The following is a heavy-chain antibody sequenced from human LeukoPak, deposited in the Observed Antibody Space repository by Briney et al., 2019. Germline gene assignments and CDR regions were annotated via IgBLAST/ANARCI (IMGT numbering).Heavy chain of an antibody. CDR1: GFTFSSYS. V-gene: IGHV3-21*01. D-gene: IGHD6-13*01. Sequence: GGSLRLSCAASGFTFSSYSMNWVRQAPGKGLEWVSSISSSSSYIYYADSVKGRFTISRDNAKNSLYLQMNSLRAEDTAVYYCARKEYVAAAGIQTTIFDYWGQGTLVTVSS. CDR2: ISSSSSYI. CDR3: ARKEYVAAAGIQTTIFDY. J-gene: IGHJ4*02.